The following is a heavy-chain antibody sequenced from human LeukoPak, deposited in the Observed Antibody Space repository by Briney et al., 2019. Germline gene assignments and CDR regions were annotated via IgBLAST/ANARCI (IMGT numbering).Heavy chain of an antibody. CDR1: GGSISSGGYS. CDR2: IYHSGST. J-gene: IGHJ4*02. CDR3: ARERTVSGSRYGFDY. Sequence: PSETLSLTCAVSGGSISSGGYSWSWIRQPPGKGLEWIGYIYHSGSTYYNPSLKSRVTISVDRSKNQFSLKLSSVTAADTAVYSCARERTVSGSRYGFDYWGQGTLVTVSS. D-gene: IGHD3-22*01. V-gene: IGHV4-30-2*01.